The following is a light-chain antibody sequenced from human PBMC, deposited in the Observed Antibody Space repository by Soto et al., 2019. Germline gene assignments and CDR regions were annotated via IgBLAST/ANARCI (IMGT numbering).Light chain of an antibody. CDR3: QQYNNCPPWT. J-gene: IGKJ1*01. Sequence: EIVMTQSPATLSVSPGERATLSCRASQSISNNLAWYQQKPGQAPRLLIYSASSRATGIPARFSGSGSGTEFTLTISSLQSEDFAVYYCQQYNNCPPWTFGQGTKVEIK. V-gene: IGKV3D-15*01. CDR2: SAS. CDR1: QSISNN.